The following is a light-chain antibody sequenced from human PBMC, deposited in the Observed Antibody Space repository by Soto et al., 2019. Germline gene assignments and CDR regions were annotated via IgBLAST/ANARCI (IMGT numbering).Light chain of an antibody. V-gene: IGKV1-12*01. CDR1: QSISSW. CDR2: AAY. Sequence: DIQMTQSPSSVSASVGDRVTITCRASQSISSWLAWYQQKPGTVPKLLIHAAYSLQDGVPSRFSGSGGGTEFTLTITSLQPEDFGTYYCQQGDSFPITFGQGTRLEIK. J-gene: IGKJ5*01. CDR3: QQGDSFPIT.